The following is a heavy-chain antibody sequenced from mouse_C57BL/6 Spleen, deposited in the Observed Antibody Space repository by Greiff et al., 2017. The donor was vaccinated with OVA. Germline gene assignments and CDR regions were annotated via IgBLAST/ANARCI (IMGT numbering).Heavy chain of an antibody. CDR2: IDPSDSYT. D-gene: IGHD1-2*01. CDR1: GYTFTSYW. V-gene: IGHV1-69*01. CDR3: ARSVLRRSGDYFEY. Sequence: QVQLQQPGAELVMPGASVKLSCKASGYTFTSYWMHWVKQRPGQGLEWIGEIDPSDSYTNYNQKFKGKSTLTVDKSSSTAYMQLSSLTSEDSAVYYCARSVLRRSGDYFEYWGQGTTLSVSS. J-gene: IGHJ2*01.